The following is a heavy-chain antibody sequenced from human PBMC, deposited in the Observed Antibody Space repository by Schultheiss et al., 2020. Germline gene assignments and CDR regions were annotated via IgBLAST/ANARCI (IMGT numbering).Heavy chain of an antibody. D-gene: IGHD3-9*01. CDR1: GFTFDDYA. V-gene: IGHV3-23*01. Sequence: GESLKISCAASGFTFDDYAMHWVRQAPGKGLEWVSAISGSGGSTYYADSVKGRFTISRDNSKNTLYLQMNSLRAEDTAVYYCARGLRYFDWLLSNWGQGTLVTVSS. J-gene: IGHJ4*02. CDR3: ARGLRYFDWLLSN. CDR2: ISGSGGST.